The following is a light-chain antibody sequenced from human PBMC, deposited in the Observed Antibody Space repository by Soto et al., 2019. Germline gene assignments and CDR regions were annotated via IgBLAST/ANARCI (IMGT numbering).Light chain of an antibody. V-gene: IGLV2-14*01. CDR2: DVS. Sequence: QSVLTQPASVSGSPGQSITISCTGTSSDVGGYNYVSWYQQHPGKAPKLMIYDVSNRPSGVSNRFSGSKSGNTASLTISGLQAEHEADYYCSSYTSSSTSFGGGTKLTVL. CDR3: SSYTSSSTS. J-gene: IGLJ2*01. CDR1: SSDVGGYNY.